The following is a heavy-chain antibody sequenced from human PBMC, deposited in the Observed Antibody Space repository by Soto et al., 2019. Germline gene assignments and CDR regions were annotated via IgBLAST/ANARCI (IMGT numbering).Heavy chain of an antibody. CDR1: GFTFSSYG. J-gene: IGHJ4*02. D-gene: IGHD3-3*01. CDR2: ISYDGSNK. Sequence: GGSLRLSCAASGFTFSSYGMHWVRQAPGKGLEWVAVISYDGSNKYYADSVKGRFTISRDNSKNTLYLQMNSLRAEDTAVYYCAKGLSDDFWSGYYSYFEYWGQGTLVTVSS. CDR3: AKGLSDDFWSGYYSYFEY. V-gene: IGHV3-30*18.